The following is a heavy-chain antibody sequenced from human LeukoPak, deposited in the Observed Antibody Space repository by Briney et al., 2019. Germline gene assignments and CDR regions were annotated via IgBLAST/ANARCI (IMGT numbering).Heavy chain of an antibody. CDR1: GYTFSNYC. CDR3: AKCSETGTTRWFDP. CDR2: INPSGTT. Sequence: ASVKVSCKASGYTFSNYCMHWVRQALGQGLEWMGLINPSGTTTYAQNFQGRVTMTRDTSTSTVYMELSSLRSDDTAVYYCAKCSETGTTRWFDPWGQGTLVTVSS. V-gene: IGHV1-46*01. D-gene: IGHD1-7*01. J-gene: IGHJ5*02.